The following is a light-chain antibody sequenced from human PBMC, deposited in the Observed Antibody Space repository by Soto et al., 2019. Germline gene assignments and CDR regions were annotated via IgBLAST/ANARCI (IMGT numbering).Light chain of an antibody. CDR2: EVR. CDR1: SSDVGSYNY. J-gene: IGLJ2*01. CDR3: SSYTSAGTLV. Sequence: QSALTQPASVSGSPGQSITISCTGTSSDVGSYNYVSWYQQHPGKAPKLMIYEVRNRPSGISNRFSGSKSGYTASLTISGLQAEDEADYYCSSYTSAGTLVFGGGTKLTVL. V-gene: IGLV2-14*01.